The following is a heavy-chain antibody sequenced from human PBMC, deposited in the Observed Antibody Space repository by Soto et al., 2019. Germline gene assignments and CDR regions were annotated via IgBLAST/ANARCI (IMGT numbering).Heavy chain of an antibody. Sequence: QVQLVESGGGVVQPGKSLRLSCVASGFRLSDFAMHWVRQAPGKGLEWVAAISHDGSKKYFADSVKGRFTISRDNSNNTLYLHMNSLCPDDRAVYHCAGPDGDFDSYFDYWGPGTLVTVSS. CDR1: GFRLSDFA. J-gene: IGHJ4*02. CDR2: ISHDGSKK. V-gene: IGHV3-30-3*01. CDR3: AGPDGDFDSYFDY. D-gene: IGHD4-17*01.